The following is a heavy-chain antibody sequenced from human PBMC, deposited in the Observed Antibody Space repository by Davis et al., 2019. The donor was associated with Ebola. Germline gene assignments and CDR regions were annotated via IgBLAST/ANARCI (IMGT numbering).Heavy chain of an antibody. CDR3: ARTTKTSISDSGLGYTYFDH. CDR1: GGSFSDYF. V-gene: IGHV4-34*01. D-gene: IGHD1-1*01. J-gene: IGHJ5*02. Sequence: SETLSLTCAVYGGSFSDYFWSWIRRSPGKGLEWIGKISHGGVSDYNPSLRSRVTISVDTSKNQFSLKMNPVTAADTAVYYCARTTKTSISDSGLGYTYFDHWSQGTLVTVSS. CDR2: ISHGGVS.